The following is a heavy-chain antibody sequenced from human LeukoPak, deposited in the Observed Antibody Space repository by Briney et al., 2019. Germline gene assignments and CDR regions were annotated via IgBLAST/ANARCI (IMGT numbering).Heavy chain of an antibody. D-gene: IGHD1/OR15-1a*01. J-gene: IGHJ4*02. Sequence: ASVKVSCKASGYTFTGYYMHWVRQAPGQGLEWMGWINTNTGNPTYAQGFTGRFVFSLDTSVSTAYLQISSLKAEDTAVYYCARGPVGFNWNTEGSFWGQGTLVTVSS. CDR2: INTNTGNP. CDR1: GYTFTGYY. V-gene: IGHV7-4-1*02. CDR3: ARGPVGFNWNTEGSF.